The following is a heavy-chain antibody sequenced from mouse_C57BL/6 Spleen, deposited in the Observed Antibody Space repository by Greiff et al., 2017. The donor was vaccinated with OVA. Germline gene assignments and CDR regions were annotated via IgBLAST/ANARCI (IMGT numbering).Heavy chain of an antibody. D-gene: IGHD1-1*01. V-gene: IGHV5-4*01. CDR2: ISDGGSYT. CDR1: GFTFSSYA. J-gene: IGHJ2*01. CDR3: ARDVLLGNFDY. Sequence: EVMLVESGGGLVKPGGSLKLSCAASGFTFSSYAMSWVRQTPEKRLEWVATISDGGSYTYYPDNVKGRFTISRDNAKNNLYLQMSHLKSEDTAMYYCARDVLLGNFDYWGQGTTLTVSS.